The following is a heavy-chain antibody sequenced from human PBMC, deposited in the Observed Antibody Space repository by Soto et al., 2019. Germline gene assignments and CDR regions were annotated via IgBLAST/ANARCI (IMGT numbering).Heavy chain of an antibody. CDR3: AKDRIAVAVEYFQH. J-gene: IGHJ1*01. CDR2: FSGGGGST. D-gene: IGHD6-19*01. Sequence: EVQLLESGGGLVQPGGPRSPPWEASGFPFSSYAMSWVRRPPGRGLGWVSAFSGGGGSTYYADSVKGRFTISRDNSKNTLYLQMNSLRAEDTAVYYCAKDRIAVAVEYFQHWGQGTLVTVSS. V-gene: IGHV3-23*01. CDR1: GFPFSSYA.